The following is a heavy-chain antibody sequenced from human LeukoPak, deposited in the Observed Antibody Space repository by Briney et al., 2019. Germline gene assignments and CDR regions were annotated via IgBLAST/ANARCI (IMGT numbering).Heavy chain of an antibody. V-gene: IGHV4-59*01. J-gene: IGHJ4*02. D-gene: IGHD3-3*01. CDR1: GGSISSYY. CDR3: ARRSGSRGFDY. CDR2: IYYSGST. Sequence: SSETLSLTCTVSGGSISSYYWSWIRQPPGKGLEWIGYIYYSGSTNYNPSLKSRVTISVDTSKNQFSLKLSSVTAADTAVYYCARRSGSRGFDYWGQGTLVTVSS.